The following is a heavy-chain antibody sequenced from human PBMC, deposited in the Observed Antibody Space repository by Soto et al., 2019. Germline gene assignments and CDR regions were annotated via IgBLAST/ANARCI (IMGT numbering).Heavy chain of an antibody. Sequence: SVKVSCKASGGSFTYTLSWVRQAPGQGLEWMGGIIPIFGTTNYAQKFQGRVTITADESTKTAYMELSTLRSEDTAVYYCARLHRHGTYGMDVWGQGTTVTVSS. V-gene: IGHV1-69*13. CDR3: ARLHRHGTYGMDV. J-gene: IGHJ6*02. CDR2: IIPIFGTT. CDR1: GGSFTYT.